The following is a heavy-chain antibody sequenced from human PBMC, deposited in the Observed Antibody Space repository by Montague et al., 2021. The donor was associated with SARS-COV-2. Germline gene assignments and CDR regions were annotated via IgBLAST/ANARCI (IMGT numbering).Heavy chain of an antibody. CDR1: GDSVSRGSSY. CDR2: NYYTGSR. CDR3: ARHARGEGYTSWFDS. Sequence: SETLSLTCTVSGDSVSRGSSYWSWIRQPPGKGLEWIGYNYYTGSRKYNSSLKSRLTISVDTSKNQFSLKLSSVTAADTAVYYCARHARGEGYTSWFDSWGQGTLVTVSS. D-gene: IGHD5-24*01. V-gene: IGHV4-61*01. J-gene: IGHJ5*01.